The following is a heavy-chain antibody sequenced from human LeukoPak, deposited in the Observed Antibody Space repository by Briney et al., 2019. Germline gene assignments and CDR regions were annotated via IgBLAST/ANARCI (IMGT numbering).Heavy chain of an antibody. Sequence: SETLSLTCTVSGGSISSSSYYWGWIRQPPGKGLEWIGSIYYSGSTYYNPSLKSRVTISVDTSKNQFSLKLSSVTAADTAVYYCARVKEPRYSSGWYHPHAFDIWGQGTMVTVSS. D-gene: IGHD6-19*01. CDR3: ARVKEPRYSSGWYHPHAFDI. CDR1: GGSISSSSYY. V-gene: IGHV4-39*07. J-gene: IGHJ3*02. CDR2: IYYSGST.